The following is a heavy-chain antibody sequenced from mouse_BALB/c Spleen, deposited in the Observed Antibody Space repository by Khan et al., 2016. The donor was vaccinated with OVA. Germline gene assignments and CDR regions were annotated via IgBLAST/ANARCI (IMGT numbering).Heavy chain of an antibody. CDR3: ARELRLGGFAY. J-gene: IGHJ3*01. D-gene: IGHD1-2*01. CDR1: GFSLTDYG. CDR2: IWGDGNT. V-gene: IGHV2-6-7*01. Sequence: VQLKESGPGLVAPSQNLSITCTVSGFSLTDYGVNWVRQPPGKGLEWLGMIWGDGNTDYNSALNSRLSISNDNSKSHVFLKLKSLHTGDKARYYCARELRLGGFAYWGQGTLVTVSA.